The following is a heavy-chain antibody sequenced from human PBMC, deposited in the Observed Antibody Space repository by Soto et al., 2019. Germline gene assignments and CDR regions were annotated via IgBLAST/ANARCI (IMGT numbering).Heavy chain of an antibody. V-gene: IGHV3-73*01. CDR3: TRQGGYCGGGSCYAFNDY. J-gene: IGHJ4*02. CDR2: VRSKANNYAT. CDR1: GFTFSSYG. D-gene: IGHD2-15*01. Sequence: VQLVESGGGVVQPGRSLRLSCEASGFTFSSYGMHWVRQASGKGLEWVGRVRSKANNYATAYAASVEGRFTISRDDSKNTAYLQMNSLKSEDTAVYYCTRQGGYCGGGSCYAFNDYWGQGTLVTVSS.